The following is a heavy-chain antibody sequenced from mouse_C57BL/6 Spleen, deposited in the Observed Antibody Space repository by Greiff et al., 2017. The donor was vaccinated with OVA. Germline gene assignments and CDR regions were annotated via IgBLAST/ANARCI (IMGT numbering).Heavy chain of an antibody. CDR3: AREGYDGYPSYAMDY. J-gene: IGHJ4*01. CDR1: GYAFSSYW. CDR2: IYPGDGDT. V-gene: IGHV1-80*01. Sequence: VQLVESGAELVKPGASVKISCKASGYAFSSYWMNWVKQRPGKGLEWIGQIYPGDGDTNYNGKFKGKATLTADKSSSTAYMQLSSLTSEDSAVYFCAREGYDGYPSYAMDYWGQGTSVTVSS. D-gene: IGHD2-3*01.